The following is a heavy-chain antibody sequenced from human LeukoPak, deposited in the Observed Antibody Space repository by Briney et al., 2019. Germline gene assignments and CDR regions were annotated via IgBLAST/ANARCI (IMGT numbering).Heavy chain of an antibody. V-gene: IGHV3-74*01. Sequence: GGSLRLSCAASGNYWMHWVRQAPGKGLVWVSHINSGGSGTSYADSVEGRFTISRDNAKNTLYLQMNSLRVGDTAVYYCAGSRGPLTEYGGQGPLVPVSS. J-gene: IGHJ4*02. CDR3: AGSRGPLTEY. D-gene: IGHD3-10*01. CDR2: INSGGSGT. CDR1: GNYW.